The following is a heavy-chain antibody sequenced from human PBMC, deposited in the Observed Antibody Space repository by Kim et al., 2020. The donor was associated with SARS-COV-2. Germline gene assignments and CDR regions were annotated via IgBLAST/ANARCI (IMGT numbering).Heavy chain of an antibody. V-gene: IGHV1-58*01. J-gene: IGHJ6*02. Sequence: YAQKFQGGVTVTRDQSTATAYMELSSLRSEDTAVYYCAADAGYSYAMDVWGQGTTVTVSS. CDR3: AADAGYSYAMDV.